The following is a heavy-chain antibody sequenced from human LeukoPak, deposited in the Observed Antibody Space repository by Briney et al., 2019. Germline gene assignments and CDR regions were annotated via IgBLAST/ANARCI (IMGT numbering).Heavy chain of an antibody. J-gene: IGHJ4*02. CDR1: GGTFSSYA. CDR2: IIPIFGTA. Sequence: SVKVSCKASGGTFSSYAISWVRQAPGQGLEWMGGIIPIFGTANYAQKFQGRVTMTRDTSTSTVYMELSSLRSEDTAVYYCARDGDSSGYYYFGNDYWGQGTLVTVSS. V-gene: IGHV1-69*05. D-gene: IGHD3-22*01. CDR3: ARDGDSSGYYYFGNDY.